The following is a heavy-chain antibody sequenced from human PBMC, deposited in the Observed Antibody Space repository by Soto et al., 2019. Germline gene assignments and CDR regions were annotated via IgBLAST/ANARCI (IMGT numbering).Heavy chain of an antibody. V-gene: IGHV1-18*04. CDR3: SSILLDSSGWYYPIDY. CDR2: ISAYNGNT. Sequence: QVQLVQSGAEVKKPGASVKVSCKASGYTFTSSGISWVRQAPGQGLEWMGWISAYNGNTNYAQKLQGRVTMTTDTSTSTADMELRSLRSDDTAVYYCSSILLDSSGWYYPIDYWGQGTLVTVSS. D-gene: IGHD6-19*01. CDR1: GYTFTSSG. J-gene: IGHJ4*02.